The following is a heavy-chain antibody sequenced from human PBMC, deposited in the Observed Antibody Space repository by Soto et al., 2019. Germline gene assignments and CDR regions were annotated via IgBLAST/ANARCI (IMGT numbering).Heavy chain of an antibody. Sequence: SETPSLTCAVPGGSISSSNWSSWVRQPPGKGLEWLGEIYHSGSTNYNPSLKSRVTISVDKSKNQFSLKLSSVTAADTAVYYCARVNVLRFLERTYYYYGREVSGKQTTFILSS. CDR3: ARVNVLRFLERTYYYYGREV. J-gene: IGHJ6*04. V-gene: IGHV4-4*02. CDR1: GGSISSSNW. D-gene: IGHD3-3*01. CDR2: IYHSGST.